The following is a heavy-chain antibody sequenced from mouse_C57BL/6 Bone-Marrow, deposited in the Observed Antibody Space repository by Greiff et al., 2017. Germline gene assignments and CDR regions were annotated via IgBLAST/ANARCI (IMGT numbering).Heavy chain of an antibody. CDR2: IYPRSGNT. J-gene: IGHJ1*03. CDR3: ARDGGQLRRRCFDV. D-gene: IGHD3-2*02. CDR1: GYTFTSYG. V-gene: IGHV1-81*01. Sequence: VQLQQSGAELARPGASVKLSCKASGYTFTSYGISWVKQRPGQGLEWIGEIYPRSGNTYYNEKFKGKATLTADKSSSTAYMELRSLTSEDSAVYVCARDGGQLRRRCFDVWGTGTTVTVSS.